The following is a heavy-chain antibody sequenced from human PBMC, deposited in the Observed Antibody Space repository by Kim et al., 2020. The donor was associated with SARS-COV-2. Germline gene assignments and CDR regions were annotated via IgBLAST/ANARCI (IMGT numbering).Heavy chain of an antibody. CDR2: INHSGST. Sequence: SETLSLTCAVYGGSFSGYYWSWIRQPPGKGLEWIGEINHSGSTNYNPSLKSRVTISVDTSKNQFSLKLSSVTAADTAVYYCARGSPYGMDVWGQGTTVTV. V-gene: IGHV4-34*01. CDR1: GGSFSGYY. J-gene: IGHJ6*02. CDR3: ARGSPYGMDV.